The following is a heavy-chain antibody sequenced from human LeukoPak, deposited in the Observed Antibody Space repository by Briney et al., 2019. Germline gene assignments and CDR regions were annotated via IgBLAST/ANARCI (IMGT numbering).Heavy chain of an antibody. D-gene: IGHD3-22*01. CDR1: GGTFSSYA. CDR3: AAYDSSGYYYLQRFDY. V-gene: IGHV1-69*13. J-gene: IGHJ4*02. CDR2: IIPIFGTA. Sequence: ASVKVSCKASGGTFSSYAISWVRQAPGQGLEWMGGIIPIFGTANYAQKFQGRVTITADESTSTAYMELSSLRSEDTAVYYCAAYDSSGYYYLQRFDYWGQGTLVTVSS.